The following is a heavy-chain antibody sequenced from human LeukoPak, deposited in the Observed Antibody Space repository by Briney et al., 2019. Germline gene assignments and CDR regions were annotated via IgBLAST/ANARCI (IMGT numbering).Heavy chain of an antibody. CDR2: ISSSSSYI. CDR1: GFTFSSYS. CDR3: ARDSYDILTGTDH. V-gene: IGHV3-21*01. D-gene: IGHD3-9*01. J-gene: IGHJ4*02. Sequence: GGSLRLSCAASGFTFSSYSMNWVRQAPGKGLEWVSSISSSSSYIYYADSVKGRFTISRDNAKNSLYLQMNSLRAEDTAVYYCARDSYDILTGTDHWGQGTLVTVSS.